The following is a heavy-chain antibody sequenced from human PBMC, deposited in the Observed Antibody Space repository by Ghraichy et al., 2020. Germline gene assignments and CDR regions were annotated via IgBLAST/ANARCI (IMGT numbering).Heavy chain of an antibody. CDR3: ARDRYDFWSGLIGGYYGMDV. V-gene: IGHV3-53*01. J-gene: IGHJ6*02. CDR1: GFTVSSNY. CDR2: IYSSGST. Sequence: GESLNISCAASGFTVSSNYMSWVRQAPGKGLEWVSVIYSSGSTYYADSVKGRFTISRDNSKNTLYLQMNSLRAEDTAVYYCARDRYDFWSGLIGGYYGMDVWGQGTTVTVSS. D-gene: IGHD3-3*01.